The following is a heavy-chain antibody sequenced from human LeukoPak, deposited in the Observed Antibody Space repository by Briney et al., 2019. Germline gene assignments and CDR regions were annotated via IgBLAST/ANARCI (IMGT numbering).Heavy chain of an antibody. J-gene: IGHJ3*02. CDR2: ISSSSSTI. CDR1: GFTFSSYS. CDR3: AREGENYDILTGYYWRAFDI. V-gene: IGHV3-48*02. Sequence: GGSLRLSCAASGFTFSSYSMNWVRQAPGKGLEWVLYISSSSSTIYYADSVKGRFTISRDNAKNSLYLQMNSLRDEDTAVYYCAREGENYDILTGYYWRAFDIWGQGTMVTVSS. D-gene: IGHD3-9*01.